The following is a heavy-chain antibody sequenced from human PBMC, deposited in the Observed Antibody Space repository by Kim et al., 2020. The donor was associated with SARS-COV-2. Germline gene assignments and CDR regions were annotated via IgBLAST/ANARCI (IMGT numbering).Heavy chain of an antibody. V-gene: IGHV3-13*01. D-gene: IGHD5-18*01. J-gene: IGHJ6*02. Sequence: VKGRFTSSRENAKNSLYLQMNSLRAGDTAVYYCARGGYSHYLTYCYGMDVWGQGTTVTVSS. CDR3: ARGGYSHYLTYCYGMDV.